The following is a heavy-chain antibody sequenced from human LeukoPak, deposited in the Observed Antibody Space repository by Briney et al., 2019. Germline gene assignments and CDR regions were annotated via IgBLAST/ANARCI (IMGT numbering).Heavy chain of an antibody. Sequence: SVKVSCKASGYTFTSYGISWVRQAPGQGLEWMGWISAYNGNTNYAQKLQGRVTMTTDTSTSTAYMELRSLRSDDTAVYYCARGPGLYYYDSSGYYAPIDYWGQGTLVTVSS. CDR3: ARGPGLYYYDSSGYYAPIDY. D-gene: IGHD3-22*01. CDR2: ISAYNGNT. CDR1: GYTFTSYG. J-gene: IGHJ4*02. V-gene: IGHV1-18*01.